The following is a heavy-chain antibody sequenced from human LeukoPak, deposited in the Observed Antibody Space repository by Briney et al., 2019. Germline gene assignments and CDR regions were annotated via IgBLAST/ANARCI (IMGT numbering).Heavy chain of an antibody. CDR3: ARGLDLGYFQR. Sequence: PGGSLRLSCAASGFTFSSYGMHWVRQAPGEGLEWVAVIWYDGSNKYYADSVKGRFTISRDNPKNTLYLQMNNLRAEDTAVYHCARGLDLGYFQRWGQGTLVTVSS. CDR1: GFTFSSYG. D-gene: IGHD4-11*01. J-gene: IGHJ1*01. V-gene: IGHV3-33*01. CDR2: IWYDGSNK.